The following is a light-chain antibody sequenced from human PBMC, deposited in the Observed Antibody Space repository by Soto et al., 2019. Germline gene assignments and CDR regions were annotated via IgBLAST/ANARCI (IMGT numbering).Light chain of an antibody. Sequence: DIQMTQSPSSLSASVEERVIITCRASQSISNHLNWYQQKPGKAPKLLIFAASSLQSGVPSRFSGSRSWPDFTLTISSLQPEDFATYYCQQSYSSPPTFGQGTKVEIK. CDR3: QQSYSSPPT. J-gene: IGKJ1*01. CDR1: QSISNH. V-gene: IGKV1-39*01. CDR2: AAS.